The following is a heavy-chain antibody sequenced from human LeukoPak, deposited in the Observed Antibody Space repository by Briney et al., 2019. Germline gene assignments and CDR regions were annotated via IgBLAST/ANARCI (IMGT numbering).Heavy chain of an antibody. CDR2: ISGSGGNT. CDR3: AKTNGYYDL. D-gene: IGHD3-22*01. CDR1: GFTFSSHS. Sequence: GGSLRLSCAASGFTFSSHSMSWVRQAPGKGLEWVSSISGSGGNTYHADSVKGRFTISRDNSKSTMYLQMNSLRAEDTAVYHCAKTNGYYDLWGQGTLVTVSS. J-gene: IGHJ4*02. V-gene: IGHV3-23*01.